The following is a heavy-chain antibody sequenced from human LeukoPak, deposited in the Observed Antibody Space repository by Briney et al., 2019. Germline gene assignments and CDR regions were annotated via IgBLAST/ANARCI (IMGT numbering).Heavy chain of an antibody. CDR2: IIPILGIA. J-gene: IGHJ6*03. CDR3: ARDQWSMRAYYYYYYYMDV. V-gene: IGHV1-69*04. Sequence: GASVKVSCKASGGTFSSYTISWVRQAPGQGLEWMGRIIPILGIANYAQKFQGRVTITADKSTSTAYMELRSLRSDDTAVYYCARDQWSMRAYYYYYYYMDVWGKGTTVTVSS. D-gene: IGHD2-15*01. CDR1: GGTFSSYT.